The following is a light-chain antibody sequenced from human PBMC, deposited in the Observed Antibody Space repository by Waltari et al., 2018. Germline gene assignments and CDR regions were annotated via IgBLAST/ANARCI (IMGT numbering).Light chain of an antibody. V-gene: IGKV3-15*01. CDR2: GAS. J-gene: IGKJ1*01. Sequence: EIVMTQSPATLSVSPGERATLSCRASQSVSSNLAWYQQKPGQAPRLLIYGASTRAAGIPARFSSSGSRTDFTLTISSMQSEDFAVYYCQQYNNWWTFGQGTKVEIK. CDR3: QQYNNWWT. CDR1: QSVSSN.